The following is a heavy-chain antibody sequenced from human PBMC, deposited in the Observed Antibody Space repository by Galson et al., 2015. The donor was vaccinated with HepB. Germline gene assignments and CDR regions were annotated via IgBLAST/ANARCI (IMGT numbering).Heavy chain of an antibody. CDR2: ISTTGSYT. CDR1: GFTFSDYY. Sequence: SLRLSCAASGFTFSDYYMSWIRQAPGKGLEWISYISTTGSYTNYADSVKGRFTISRDNAQNSLYLQMNTLRADDTAVLYCARVAASDYGDHSHFDYWGQGTLVTVSS. D-gene: IGHD4-17*01. CDR3: ARVAASDYGDHSHFDY. J-gene: IGHJ4*02. V-gene: IGHV3-11*06.